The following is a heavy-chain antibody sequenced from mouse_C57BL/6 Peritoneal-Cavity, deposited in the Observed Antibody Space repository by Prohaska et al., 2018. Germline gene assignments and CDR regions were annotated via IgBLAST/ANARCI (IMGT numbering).Heavy chain of an antibody. CDR2: IYPCVGST. CDR3: AREDPYGSSLYWYFDV. Sequence: QVQLQQPGAELVKPGASVKMSCQASGYTFTSYWITWVKQRPGQGLEWIGDIYPCVGSTNYNGKFKSKDTRTVDTSSSTAYMQLSSLTSEDSAVYYCAREDPYGSSLYWYFDVWGTGTTVTVPS. J-gene: IGHJ1*03. D-gene: IGHD1-1*01. V-gene: IGHV1-55*01. CDR1: GYTFTSYW.